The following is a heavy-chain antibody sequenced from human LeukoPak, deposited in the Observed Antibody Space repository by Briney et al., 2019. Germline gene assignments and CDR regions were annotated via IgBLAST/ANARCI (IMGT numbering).Heavy chain of an antibody. CDR1: GYTFTSYY. CDR3: ARDNSVGDNAWWFDP. CDR2: INPTGGST. D-gene: IGHD1-26*01. J-gene: IGHJ5*02. Sequence: GASVKVSCMASGYTFTSYYMHLVRQAPGQGLEWMGLINPTGGSTGYAQKFQGRVTMTRDMSTSTDYMELSSLRSEDTAIYYCARDNSVGDNAWWFDPWGQGTLVTVSS. V-gene: IGHV1-46*01.